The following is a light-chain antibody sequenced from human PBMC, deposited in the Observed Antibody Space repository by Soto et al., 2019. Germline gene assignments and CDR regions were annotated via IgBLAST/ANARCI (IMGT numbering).Light chain of an antibody. V-gene: IGKV3-20*01. CDR1: QSLGGSY. J-gene: IGKJ3*01. Sequence: EIVLTKTPGTLSLSPGERATLSCRARQSLGGSYLARDQQKPGQAPKLLIHSVSSRATGIPDRFSGSGSGTDFTLTISKMEPEVFAVYFCLRCGTSPGVTFVPGTKVHLK. CDR3: LRCGTSPGVT. CDR2: SVS.